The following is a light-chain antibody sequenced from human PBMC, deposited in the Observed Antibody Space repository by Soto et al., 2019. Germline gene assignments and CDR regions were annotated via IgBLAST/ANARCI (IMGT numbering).Light chain of an antibody. Sequence: EIVLTQSPGTLALSPGEGATLSCRASQSVSKYLAWYQQKPGQAPRLLIYGASSRATGIPDSFSGSGSGTDFNLTISILEPEDVAVYYCQQYGVSPPTFGQGTKAEI. CDR2: GAS. CDR1: QSVSKY. CDR3: QQYGVSPPT. V-gene: IGKV3-20*01. J-gene: IGKJ1*01.